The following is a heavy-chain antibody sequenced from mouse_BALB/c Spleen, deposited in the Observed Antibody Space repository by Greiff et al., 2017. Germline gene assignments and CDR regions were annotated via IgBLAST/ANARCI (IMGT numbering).Heavy chain of an antibody. D-gene: IGHD1-1*01. CDR1: GYTFSSYW. Sequence: QVQLQQSGAELMKPGASVKISCKATGYTFSSYWIEWVKQRPGHGLEWIGEILPGSGSTNYNEKFKGKATFTADTSSNTAYMQLSSLTSEDSAVYYCARSEDYGSDHYFDYWGQGTTLTVSS. J-gene: IGHJ2*01. V-gene: IGHV1-9*01. CDR2: ILPGSGST. CDR3: ARSEDYGSDHYFDY.